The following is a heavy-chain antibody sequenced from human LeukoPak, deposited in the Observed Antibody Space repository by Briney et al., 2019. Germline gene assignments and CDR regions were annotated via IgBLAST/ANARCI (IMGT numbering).Heavy chain of an antibody. V-gene: IGHV4-39*01. CDR3: ASLRERSYYARGFDY. Sequence: SETLSLTCTVSGGSISSYYWSWIRQTPRKGLEWIGSIYYSGSTFYSPSLKSRVTISVDTSKNQFSLKLSSVTAADTAVYYCASLRERSYYARGFDYWGQGTLVTVSS. CDR2: IYYSGST. J-gene: IGHJ4*02. CDR1: GGSISSYY. D-gene: IGHD1-26*01.